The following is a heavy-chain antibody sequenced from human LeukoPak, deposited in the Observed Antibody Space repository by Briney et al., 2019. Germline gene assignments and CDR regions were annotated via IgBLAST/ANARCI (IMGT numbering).Heavy chain of an antibody. CDR3: ARTTGLFYYGSGSLYYFDY. CDR2: IYYSGST. V-gene: IGHV4-59*08. Sequence: SETLSLTCTDSGGSISSYYWSWIRQPPGKGLEWIGYIYYSGSTNYNPSLKSRVTISVDTSKNQFSLKLSSVTAADTAVYYCARTTGLFYYGSGSLYYFDYWGQGTLVTVSS. J-gene: IGHJ4*02. CDR1: GGSISSYY. D-gene: IGHD3-10*01.